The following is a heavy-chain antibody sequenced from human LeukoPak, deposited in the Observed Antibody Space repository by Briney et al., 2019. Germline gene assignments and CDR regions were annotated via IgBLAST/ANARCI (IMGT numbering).Heavy chain of an antibody. V-gene: IGHV1-46*01. Sequence: ASVKVSCKASGYTLTSYYMHWVRQAPGQGLEWMGIINPSGGSTSYAQKFQGRVTITRDTSASTAYMELSSLRSADKAVYYCAIRDGHTDHWGQGTLVTVSS. D-gene: IGHD5-24*01. CDR3: AIRDGHTDH. CDR1: GYTLTSYY. CDR2: INPSGGST. J-gene: IGHJ4*02.